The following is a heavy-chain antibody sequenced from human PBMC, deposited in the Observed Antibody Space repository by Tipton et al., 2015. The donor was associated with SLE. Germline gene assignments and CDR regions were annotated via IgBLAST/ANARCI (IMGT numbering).Heavy chain of an antibody. CDR2: IYHGGST. V-gene: IGHV4-59*01. CDR1: GDSISSSY. J-gene: IGHJ3*02. D-gene: IGHD2-2*01. CDR3: AREGSTRAPGAFDI. Sequence: TLSLTCSVSGDSISSSYWIWIRQPPGKGLEWLGYIYHGGSTNYNPSLKSRVTMSVDTSKNQFSLKLSSVTAADTAVYYCAREGSTRAPGAFDIWGQGTMVTVSS.